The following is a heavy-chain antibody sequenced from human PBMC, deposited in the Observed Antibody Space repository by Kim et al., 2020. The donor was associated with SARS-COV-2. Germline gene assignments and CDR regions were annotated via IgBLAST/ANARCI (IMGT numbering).Heavy chain of an antibody. CDR1: GFTFSSYS. V-gene: IGHV3-21*01. CDR3: ARQRGRYCSGGSCYSGYYDSSGYWHFDY. J-gene: IGHJ4*02. D-gene: IGHD2-15*01. CDR2: ISSSSSYI. Sequence: GGSLRLSCAASGFTFSSYSMNWVRQAPGKGLEWVSSISSSSSYIYYADSVKGRFTISRDNAKNSLYLQMNSLRAEDTAVYYCARQRGRYCSGGSCYSGYYDSSGYWHFDYWGQGTLV.